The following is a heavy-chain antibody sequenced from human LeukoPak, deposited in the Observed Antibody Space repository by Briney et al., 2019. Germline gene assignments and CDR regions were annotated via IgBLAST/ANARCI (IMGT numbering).Heavy chain of an antibody. Sequence: GGSLRLSCAASGFTFSSYSMNWVRQAPGKGLEWVSSISSSSSYIYYADSVKGRFTISRDNAKNSLYLQMNSLRAEDTAVYYCARDLRRDCSSTSCYEEYWGQGTLVTVSS. D-gene: IGHD2-2*01. CDR2: ISSSSSYI. CDR1: GFTFSSYS. V-gene: IGHV3-21*01. J-gene: IGHJ4*02. CDR3: ARDLRRDCSSTSCYEEY.